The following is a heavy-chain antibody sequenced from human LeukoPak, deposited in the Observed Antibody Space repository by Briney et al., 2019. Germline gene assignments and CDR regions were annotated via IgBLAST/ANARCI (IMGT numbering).Heavy chain of an antibody. Sequence: NPSETLSLTCAVYGGSFSGYYWSWIRQPPGKGLEWIGEINHSGSTNYNPSLKSRVTISVDTSKNQFSLKLSSVTAADTAVYYCARGRGGTAVAATDIDFDYWGQGTLVTVSS. CDR2: INHSGST. CDR1: GGSFSGYY. CDR3: ARGRGGTAVAATDIDFDY. D-gene: IGHD6-19*01. V-gene: IGHV4-34*01. J-gene: IGHJ4*02.